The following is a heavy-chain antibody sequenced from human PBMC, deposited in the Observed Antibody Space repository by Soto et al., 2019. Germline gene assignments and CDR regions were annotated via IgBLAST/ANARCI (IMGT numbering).Heavy chain of an antibody. J-gene: IGHJ5*02. V-gene: IGHV6-1*01. Sequence: PSQTLSLTCAISGDSVSSNTASWNWIRQSPSRGLEWLRRTYFRSKWYNDYAVSVKSRIIINPDTSNNQFSLQLNSVTPEDTAVYFCAKGDNLGPKTGYAFDPWGQGIMATVSS. CDR1: GDSVSSNTAS. CDR2: TYFRSKWYN. D-gene: IGHD5-12*01. CDR3: AKGDNLGPKTGYAFDP.